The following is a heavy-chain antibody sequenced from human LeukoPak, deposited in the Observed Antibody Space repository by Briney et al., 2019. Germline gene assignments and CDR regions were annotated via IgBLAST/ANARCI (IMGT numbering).Heavy chain of an antibody. CDR2: ISSSSSYI. CDR1: GFTFSSYS. CDR3: AIVGASPTDY. V-gene: IGHV3-21*01. J-gene: IGHJ4*02. Sequence: PGGSLRLSCAASGFTFSSYSMNWVRQAPGNGLEWVSSISSSSSYIYYADSVKGRFTISRDNAKNSLYLQMNSLRAEDTAVYYCAIVGASPTDYWGQGTLVTVSS. D-gene: IGHD1-26*01.